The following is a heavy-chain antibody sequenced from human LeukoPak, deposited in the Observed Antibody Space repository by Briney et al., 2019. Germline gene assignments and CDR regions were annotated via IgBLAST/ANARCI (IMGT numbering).Heavy chain of an antibody. CDR2: ISSSSSYI. Sequence: GGSLRLSCAASGFTFSSYSMNWVRQAPGKGLEWVSSISSSSSYIYYADSVKGRFTISRDNAKNSLYLQMNSLRAEDTAVYYCARGHSSGWYGYDYWGQGTLVTVSS. CDR3: ARGHSSGWYGYDY. D-gene: IGHD6-19*01. J-gene: IGHJ4*02. CDR1: GFTFSSYS. V-gene: IGHV3-21*01.